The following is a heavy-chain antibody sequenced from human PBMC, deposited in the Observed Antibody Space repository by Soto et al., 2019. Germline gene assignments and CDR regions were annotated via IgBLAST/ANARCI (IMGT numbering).Heavy chain of an antibody. Sequence: PVGSLRLPCAASGFTFSAYAMPWVRQAPGKGLEWVSAITGSRGSTFYADSVKGRFTISRDNSKDTLYLQMNTLRADDTAVYYCAVLRFLEWQLAAGMDVWGQGNTVTGS. CDR1: GFTFSAYA. CDR2: ITGSRGST. D-gene: IGHD3-3*01. V-gene: IGHV3-23*01. CDR3: AVLRFLEWQLAAGMDV. J-gene: IGHJ6*02.